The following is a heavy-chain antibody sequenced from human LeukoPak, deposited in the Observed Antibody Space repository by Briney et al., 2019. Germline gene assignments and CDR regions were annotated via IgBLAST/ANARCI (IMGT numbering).Heavy chain of an antibody. J-gene: IGHJ4*02. CDR2: RNQEGSEK. CDR3: ARDPKWLDY. CDR1: GFTISTYW. Sequence: PSGYLRFSCAASGFTISTYWMSWLRQAPGKGLEWMVNRNQEGSEKYSVDSVKVRFTISKDNAKDSLYLQMNSLRAEDTAVYYCARDPKWLDYWGQGTMVTVSS. D-gene: IGHD5-12*01. V-gene: IGHV3-7*01.